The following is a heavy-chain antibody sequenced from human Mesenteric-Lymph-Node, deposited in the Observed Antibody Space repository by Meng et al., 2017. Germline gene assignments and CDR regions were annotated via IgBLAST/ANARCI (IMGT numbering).Heavy chain of an antibody. Sequence: GSLRLSCVDSGFTFSTHAMHWVRQAPGKGLEWVSAISSSGGSTYYADSVKGRFTISRDNSKNTLYLQMNSLRAEDTAVYYCAKLAIYDSSGYYYDPNDAFDIWGQGTMVTVSS. CDR2: ISSSGGST. D-gene: IGHD3-22*01. J-gene: IGHJ3*02. CDR3: AKLAIYDSSGYYYDPNDAFDI. CDR1: GFTFSTHA. V-gene: IGHV3-23*01.